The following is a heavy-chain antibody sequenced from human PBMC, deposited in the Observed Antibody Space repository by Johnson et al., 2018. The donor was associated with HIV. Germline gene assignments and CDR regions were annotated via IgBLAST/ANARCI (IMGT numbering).Heavy chain of an antibody. V-gene: IGHV3-30*04. CDR3: ASPDYERYYGASDI. D-gene: IGHD3-10*01. J-gene: IGHJ3*02. Sequence: QMLLVESGGGVVQPGRSLRLSCAASGFTFSSYAMHWVRQAPGKGLEWVAVISYDGSNKYYADSVKGRFTISRDNSKNTLYLQMNSLRAEDTAVYYCASPDYERYYGASDIWGQGTGVTVSS. CDR1: GFTFSSYA. CDR2: ISYDGSNK.